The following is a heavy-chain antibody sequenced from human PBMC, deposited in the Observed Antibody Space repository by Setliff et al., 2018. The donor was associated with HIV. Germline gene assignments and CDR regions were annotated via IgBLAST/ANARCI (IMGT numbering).Heavy chain of an antibody. D-gene: IGHD2-15*01. V-gene: IGHV1-18*01. CDR2: ISAYNGYT. CDR1: GYTFTSYG. Sequence: ASVKVSCKASGYTFTSYGITWVRQAPGQGLEWMGWISAYNGYTNYAQKLQGRVTMTTDTSTSTAFMELSSLTSEDTAVYFCARDGCDGNRCYLYNWFDPWGQGALVTVPQ. CDR3: ARDGCDGNRCYLYNWFDP. J-gene: IGHJ5*02.